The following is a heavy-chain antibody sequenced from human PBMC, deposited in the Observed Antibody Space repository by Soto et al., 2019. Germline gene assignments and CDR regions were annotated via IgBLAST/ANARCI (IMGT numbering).Heavy chain of an antibody. Sequence: GASVKVSCKASGGTFSSYAISWVRQAPGQGLEWMGGIIPIFGTANYAQKFQGRVTITADESTSTAYMELSSLRSEDTAVYYCARDGGYSSSWYSDTDYWGQGTLVTVSS. V-gene: IGHV1-69*13. J-gene: IGHJ4*02. CDR3: ARDGGYSSSWYSDTDY. CDR2: IIPIFGTA. D-gene: IGHD6-13*01. CDR1: GGTFSSYA.